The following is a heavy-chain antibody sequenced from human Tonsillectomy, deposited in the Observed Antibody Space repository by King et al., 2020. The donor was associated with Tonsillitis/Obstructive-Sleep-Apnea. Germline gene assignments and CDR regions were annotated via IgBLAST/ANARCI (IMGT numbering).Heavy chain of an antibody. CDR2: SSTYNGNT. CDR1: GYTFTTYG. V-gene: IGHV1-18*01. Sequence: VQLVQSGAGVKKPGASVKVSCKASGYTFTTYGIIWVRQAPGQGLEWMGWSSTYNGNTKYAQKFQGRVTMTTDTSSSTAYMELRSLTADDTAVYYCARVAPDYESLLLQPFYFDYWGQGTLVTVSS. J-gene: IGHJ4*02. D-gene: IGHD3-3*01. CDR3: ARVAPDYESLLLQPFYFDY.